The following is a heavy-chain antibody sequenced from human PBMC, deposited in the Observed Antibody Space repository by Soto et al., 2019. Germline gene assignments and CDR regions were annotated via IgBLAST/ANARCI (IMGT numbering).Heavy chain of an antibody. CDR2: IYYSGST. V-gene: IGHV4-31*03. CDR3: ASSSNFPLDY. D-gene: IGHD4-4*01. J-gene: IGHJ4*02. Sequence: SETLSLTCTVSGGSISSGGYYWSWIRQHPGKGLEWIGYIYYSGSTYYNPSLKSRVTISVDTSKNQFSLKLSSVTAADTAVYYCASSSNFPLDYWGQGTLVTVSS. CDR1: GGSISSGGYY.